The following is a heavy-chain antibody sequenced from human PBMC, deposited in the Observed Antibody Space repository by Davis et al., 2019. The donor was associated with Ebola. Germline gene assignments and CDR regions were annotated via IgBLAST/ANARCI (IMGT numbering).Heavy chain of an antibody. CDR1: GFTFSSYG. CDR3: ARVDGSYGMDV. CDR2: IWYDGSNK. Sequence: GGSLRLSCAASGFTFSSYGMHWVRQAPGKGLEWVAVIWYDGSNKYYADSVKGRFTISRDNSKNSLYLQMNSLRAEDTAVYYCARVDGSYGMDVWGKGTTVTVSS. V-gene: IGHV3-33*01. J-gene: IGHJ6*04. D-gene: IGHD3-10*01.